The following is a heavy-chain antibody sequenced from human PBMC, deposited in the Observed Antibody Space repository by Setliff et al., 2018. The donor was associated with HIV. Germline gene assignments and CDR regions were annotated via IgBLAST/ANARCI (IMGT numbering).Heavy chain of an antibody. J-gene: IGHJ4*02. D-gene: IGHD1-26*01. V-gene: IGHV4-39*07. CDR2: FTPTGST. Sequence: SETLSLTCTVSGGSIRSSDYYWGWFRQPPGKGLEYFGTFTPTGSTYYTPSFKSRVTISVDTSRNQFSLKLTSVAAADTARYYCVSASGAYPYAVEYWGQGTLVTVSS. CDR3: VSASGAYPYAVEY. CDR1: GGSIRSSDYY.